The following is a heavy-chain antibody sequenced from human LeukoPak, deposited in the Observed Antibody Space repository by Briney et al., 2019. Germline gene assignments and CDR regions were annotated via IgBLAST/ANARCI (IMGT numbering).Heavy chain of an antibody. CDR2: INPNSGGT. J-gene: IGHJ4*02. CDR3: ARGAKRGSAAASGY. CDR1: GYTFTGYY. D-gene: IGHD6-13*01. V-gene: IGHV1-2*02. Sequence: GASVKVSCKASGYTFTGYYVHWVRQAPGQGLEWMGWINPNSGGTNYAQKFQGRVTMTRDTPISTAYMELSRLRSDDTAVYYCARGAKRGSAAASGYWGQGTLVTVSS.